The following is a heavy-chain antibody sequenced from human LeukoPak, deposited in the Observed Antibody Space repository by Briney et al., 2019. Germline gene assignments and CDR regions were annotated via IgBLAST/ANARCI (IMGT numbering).Heavy chain of an antibody. Sequence: LSGGSLRLSCAASGFTFSSYTMSWVRQAPGKGLEWVSGISGSGSSTYHAESARGRFTISRDNSKNTLHLQMNSLRGEDTAIYYCATDDEDFLEVFDIWGQGTVVTVSS. V-gene: IGHV3-23*01. J-gene: IGHJ3*02. D-gene: IGHD2/OR15-2a*01. CDR3: ATDDEDFLEVFDI. CDR1: GFTFSSYT. CDR2: ISGSGSST.